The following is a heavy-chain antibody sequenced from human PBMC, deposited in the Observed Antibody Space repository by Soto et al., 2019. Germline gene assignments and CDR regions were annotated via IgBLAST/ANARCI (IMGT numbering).Heavy chain of an antibody. Sequence: QVQLQESGPGLVKPSETLSLTCTVSGGTISSWYWSWIRQPPGKGLEWIGHIYYSGSTNCNPSLKSRVTISVDTSKNQCSLKLSSVTAADTAVYYCARRYGSAIEYWGQGTLVTVSS. J-gene: IGHJ4*02. CDR1: GGTISSWY. CDR3: ARRYGSAIEY. CDR2: IYYSGST. V-gene: IGHV4-59*08. D-gene: IGHD1-26*01.